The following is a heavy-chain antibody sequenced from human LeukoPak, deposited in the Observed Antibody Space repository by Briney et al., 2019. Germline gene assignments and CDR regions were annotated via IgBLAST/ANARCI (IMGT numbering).Heavy chain of an antibody. D-gene: IGHD6-13*01. CDR1: GYTFSGYY. V-gene: IGHV1-2*06. CDR2: INPNSGGT. CDR3: ARDRDGSSRNWFDP. J-gene: IGHJ5*02. Sequence: ASVKVSCKASGYTFSGYYIHWVRQAPGQGLGWMGRINPNSGGTNYAQKFQGRVTMTRDASITTAYMELSSLISDDTAVYYCARDRDGSSRNWFDPWGQGTLVTVSS.